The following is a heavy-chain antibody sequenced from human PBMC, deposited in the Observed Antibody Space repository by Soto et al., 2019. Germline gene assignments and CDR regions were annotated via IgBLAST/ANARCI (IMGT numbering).Heavy chain of an antibody. Sequence: ASVKVSCKASGYTFTSYGISWVRQAPGQGLEWMGWISAYNGNTNYAQKLQGRVTMTTDTSTSTASMELRSLRSDDTAVYYCARVPFPGYCSGGSCFDSAGGAFDIWGQGTMVTVSS. V-gene: IGHV1-18*01. CDR2: ISAYNGNT. D-gene: IGHD2-15*01. CDR3: ARVPFPGYCSGGSCFDSAGGAFDI. J-gene: IGHJ3*02. CDR1: GYTFTSYG.